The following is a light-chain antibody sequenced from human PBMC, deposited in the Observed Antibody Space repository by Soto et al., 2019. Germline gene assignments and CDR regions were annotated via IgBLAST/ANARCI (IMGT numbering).Light chain of an antibody. CDR1: QSISSY. V-gene: IGKV1-39*01. CDR3: QQYGSSGT. CDR2: AAS. J-gene: IGKJ1*01. Sequence: DIQMTQSPSSLSASVGDRVTITCRASQSISSYLNWYQQKPGKAPKLLIYAASSLQSGVPSRFSGSGSGTDFTLTISRLETEDFAVYYCQQYGSSGTFGQGTKVDIK.